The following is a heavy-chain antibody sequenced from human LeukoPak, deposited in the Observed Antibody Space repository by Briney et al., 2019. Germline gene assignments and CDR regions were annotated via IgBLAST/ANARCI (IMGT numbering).Heavy chain of an antibody. CDR1: GGSISSGSYY. J-gene: IGHJ6*03. Sequence: PSETLSLTCTVSGGSISSGSYYWGWIRQPPGKGLEWIGNIYYAGDTDLNPSLKSRVTISVDTSKNQFSLKPSSATAADTAVYYCARVPPWYMDVWGRGTTVTVSS. CDR3: ARVPPWYMDV. V-gene: IGHV4-39*07. CDR2: IYYAGDT.